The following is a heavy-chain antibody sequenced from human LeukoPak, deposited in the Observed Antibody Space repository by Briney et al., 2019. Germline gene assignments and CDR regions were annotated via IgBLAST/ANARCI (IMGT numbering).Heavy chain of an antibody. CDR2: IKSKTDGGTT. V-gene: IGHV3-15*01. D-gene: IGHD3-9*01. CDR1: GFTFSDYY. Sequence: GGSLRLSCAASGFTFSDYYMSWIRQAPGKGLEWVGRIKSKTDGGTTDYAAPVKGRFTISRDDSKNTLYLQMNSLKTEDTAVYYCTTDRTYFEDAFDIWGQGTMVTVSS. CDR3: TTDRTYFEDAFDI. J-gene: IGHJ3*02.